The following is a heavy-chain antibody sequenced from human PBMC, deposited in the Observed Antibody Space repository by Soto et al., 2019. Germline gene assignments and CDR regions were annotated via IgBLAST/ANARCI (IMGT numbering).Heavy chain of an antibody. CDR3: ARGYCSGGSCYLYYYYGMDV. V-gene: IGHV1-69*06. D-gene: IGHD2-15*01. J-gene: IGHJ6*02. CDR2: IIPIFGTA. Sequence: SVKVSCKASGGTFSSYAISWVRQAPGQGLAWMGGIIPIFGTANYAQKFQGRVTITADKSTSTAYMELSSLRSEDTAVYYCARGYCSGGSCYLYYYYGMDVWGQGTTVTVSS. CDR1: GGTFSSYA.